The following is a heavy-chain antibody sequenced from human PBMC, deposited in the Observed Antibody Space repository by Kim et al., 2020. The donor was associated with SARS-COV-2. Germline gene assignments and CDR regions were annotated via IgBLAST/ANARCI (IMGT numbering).Heavy chain of an antibody. V-gene: IGHV3-23*01. CDR2: ISGSGGST. Sequence: GGSLRLSCAASGFTFSSYAMSWVRQAPGKGLEWVSAISGSGGSTYYADSVKGRFTISRDNSKNTLYLQMNSLRAEDTAVYYCAKESLGYSYGYEGYYFDYWGQGTLVTVSS. CDR1: GFTFSSYA. J-gene: IGHJ4*02. CDR3: AKESLGYSYGYEGYYFDY. D-gene: IGHD5-18*01.